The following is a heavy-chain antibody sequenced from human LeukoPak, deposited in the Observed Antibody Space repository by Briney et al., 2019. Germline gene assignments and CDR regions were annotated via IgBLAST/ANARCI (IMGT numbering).Heavy chain of an antibody. CDR1: EFTFSSYA. D-gene: IGHD3-10*01. Sequence: PGGSLRLSCAASEFTFSSYAMSWVRQAPGMGLGWVSYISSSSSTIYYTDSVKGRFTISRDNAKNSLNLQMNSLRDEDTAVYYCARDRVGMDVWGQGTTVTVSS. CDR3: ARDRVGMDV. J-gene: IGHJ6*02. CDR2: ISSSSSTI. V-gene: IGHV3-48*02.